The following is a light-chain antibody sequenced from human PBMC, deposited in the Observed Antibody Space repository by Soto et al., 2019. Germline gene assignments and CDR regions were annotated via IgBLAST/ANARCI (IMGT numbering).Light chain of an antibody. V-gene: IGKV3-15*01. Sequence: EVVMTQSPATLSVSPGERVTLSCRASQSINAHLAWYQQKPGQAPRLLIHGASTRATGIPARFIGSGFGTEFIXNFXSXRSEDFAVYYCQQYNSWLWTYGQGNKGEI. CDR3: QQYNSWLWT. CDR1: QSINAH. J-gene: IGKJ1*01. CDR2: GAS.